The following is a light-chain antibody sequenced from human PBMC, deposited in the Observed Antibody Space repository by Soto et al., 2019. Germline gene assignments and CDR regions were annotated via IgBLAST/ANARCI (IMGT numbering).Light chain of an antibody. CDR3: SSHAGGQNVV. J-gene: IGLJ2*01. CDR2: DVN. V-gene: IGLV2-8*01. Sequence: QSALTQPPSASGSPGQSLTISCTGTSSDVGGYNYVSWYQQHPGKAPKVMIYDVNKRPSGVPDRFSGSKSGNTASLTVSGLQAEEEGDYYCSSHAGGQNVVFGGGTKLTVL. CDR1: SSDVGGYNY.